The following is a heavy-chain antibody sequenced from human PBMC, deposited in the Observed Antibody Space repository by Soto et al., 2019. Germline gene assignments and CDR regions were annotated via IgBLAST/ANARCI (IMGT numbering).Heavy chain of an antibody. D-gene: IGHD5-12*01. Sequence: GGSLRLSCAASGFTFSSYWMSWVRQAPGKGLEWVANIKQDGSEKYYVDSVKGRFTISRDNAKNSLYLQMNSLRAEDTAVYYCAREGELMATRSDAFDIWGQGTMVTVSS. CDR2: IKQDGSEK. CDR3: AREGELMATRSDAFDI. CDR1: GFTFSSYW. V-gene: IGHV3-7*01. J-gene: IGHJ3*02.